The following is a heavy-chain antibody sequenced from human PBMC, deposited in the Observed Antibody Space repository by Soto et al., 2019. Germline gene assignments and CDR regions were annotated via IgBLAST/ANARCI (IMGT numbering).Heavy chain of an antibody. CDR2: ISGSGDYT. V-gene: IGHV3-23*01. Sequence: PGGSLRLSCAASGFTFSSYAMSWVRQAPGKGLEWVSIISGSGDYTYYADSVKGRFTISRDNSKKTLFLQMNSLRVEDTAVYYCAKHFDINGYYSSYWGQGTLVTVSS. CDR3: AKHFDINGYYSSY. CDR1: GFTFSSYA. J-gene: IGHJ4*02. D-gene: IGHD3-22*01.